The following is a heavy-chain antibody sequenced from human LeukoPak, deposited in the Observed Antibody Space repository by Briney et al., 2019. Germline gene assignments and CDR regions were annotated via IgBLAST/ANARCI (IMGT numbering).Heavy chain of an antibody. CDR2: IRYDGRIE. CDR3: ARESGSVTSEVDFDY. D-gene: IGHD4-17*01. Sequence: GGSLRLSCVASGFTFSSYGMHWVRQAPGKGLEWVAFIRYDGRIEYYADSVKGRFTISRDTSKNTLYLQMSSLRAEDTAVYYCARESGSVTSEVDFDYWGQGTLVTVSS. CDR1: GFTFSSYG. V-gene: IGHV3-30*02. J-gene: IGHJ4*02.